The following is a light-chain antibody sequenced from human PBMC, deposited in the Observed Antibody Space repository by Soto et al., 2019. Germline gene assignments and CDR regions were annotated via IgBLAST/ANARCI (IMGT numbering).Light chain of an antibody. CDR2: DAS. CDR1: QSVSSY. CDR3: HHRGNWPQT. J-gene: IGKJ2*01. V-gene: IGKV3-11*01. Sequence: EIVLTQSPATLSLSPGERATLSCRASQSVSSYLAWYQQRPGQAPRLLIYDASTRATGIPARLSGSGSGTDFTLTISSLEPEDFAVYYCHHRGNWPQTFGQGTKLEIK.